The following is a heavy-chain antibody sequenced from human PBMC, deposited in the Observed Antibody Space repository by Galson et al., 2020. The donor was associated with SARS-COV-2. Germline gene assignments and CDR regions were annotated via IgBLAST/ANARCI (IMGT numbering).Heavy chain of an antibody. CDR1: GYTFTGYY. CDR2: INPNSGGT. Sequence: ASVKVPCKASGYTFTGYYMHWVRQAPGQGLEWMGWINPNSGGTNYAQKFQGRVTMTRDTSISTAYMELSRLRSDDTAVYYCARVGGSSSSGFDPWGQGTLVTVSS. J-gene: IGHJ5*02. CDR3: ARVGGSSSSGFDP. D-gene: IGHD6-6*01. V-gene: IGHV1-2*02.